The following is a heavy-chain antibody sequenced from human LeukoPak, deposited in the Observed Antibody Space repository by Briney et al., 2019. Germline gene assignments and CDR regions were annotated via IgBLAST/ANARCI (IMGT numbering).Heavy chain of an antibody. V-gene: IGHV3-48*03. CDR3: AREIVSAVAGNFDY. Sequence: GGSLRLSCAASGFTLRSYEMNWVRQAPGKGLEWVSYISNTDETRTYADSVKGRFTISRDNAKNSLHLEMNSLRAEDTAVYYCAREIVSAVAGNFDYWGQGTLVTVSS. D-gene: IGHD6-19*01. CDR2: ISNTDETR. CDR1: GFTLRSYE. J-gene: IGHJ4*02.